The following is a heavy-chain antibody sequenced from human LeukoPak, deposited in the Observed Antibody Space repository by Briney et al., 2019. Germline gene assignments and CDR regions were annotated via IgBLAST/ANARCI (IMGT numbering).Heavy chain of an antibody. CDR3: TTFMITFGGVIADHDAFDI. D-gene: IGHD3-16*02. Sequence: PGGSLRLSCAASGFTFSNAWMSWVRQAPGKGLEWVGRIKSKTDGGTTDYAAPVKGRFTISRDDSKTTLYLQMNSLKTEDTAVYYCTTFMITFGGVIADHDAFDIWGQGTMVTVSS. CDR2: IKSKTDGGTT. CDR1: GFTFSNAW. J-gene: IGHJ3*02. V-gene: IGHV3-15*01.